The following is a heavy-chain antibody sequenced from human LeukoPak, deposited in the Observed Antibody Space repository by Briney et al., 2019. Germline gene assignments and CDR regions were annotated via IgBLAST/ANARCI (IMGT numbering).Heavy chain of an antibody. Sequence: GGSLRLSCAVSGFTVSSNYMSWVRQAPGKGLEWVSLIYGGGTTYYADSVKGRFTISRDNSKNTLYLQMNSLRAEDTAVYYCARDPRDSSGYYYFDYWGQGTLVTVSS. CDR1: GFTVSSNY. CDR2: IYGGGTT. J-gene: IGHJ4*02. V-gene: IGHV3-66*01. CDR3: ARDPRDSSGYYYFDY. D-gene: IGHD3-22*01.